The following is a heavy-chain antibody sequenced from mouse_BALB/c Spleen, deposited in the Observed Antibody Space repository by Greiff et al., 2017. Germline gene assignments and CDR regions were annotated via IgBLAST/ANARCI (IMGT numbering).Heavy chain of an antibody. CDR1: GYTFTSYW. J-gene: IGHJ3*01. V-gene: IGHV1-7*01. Sequence: VQLQQSGAELAKPGASVKMSCKASGYTFTSYWMHWVKQRPGQGLEWIGYINPSTGYTEYNQKFKDKATLTADKSSSTAYMQLSSLTSEDSAVYYCARDWGGNPFAYWGQGTLVTVSA. CDR2: INPSTGYT. D-gene: IGHD2-1*01. CDR3: ARDWGGNPFAY.